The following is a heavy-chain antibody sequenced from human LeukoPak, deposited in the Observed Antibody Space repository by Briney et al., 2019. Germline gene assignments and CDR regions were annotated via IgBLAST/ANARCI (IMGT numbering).Heavy chain of an antibody. CDR2: INSDGSGT. V-gene: IGHV3-74*01. J-gene: IGHJ5*01. CDR3: ARTEGTVAYDS. CDR1: GFTFSSYW. D-gene: IGHD4-23*01. Sequence: GGSLRLSCAASGFTFSSYWMHWVRQAPGKGLVWVSRINSDGSGTIYADSVRGRFTISRDNAKNTLYLQVDSLRAEDTAVYYCARTEGTVAYDSWGQGTLVTVSS.